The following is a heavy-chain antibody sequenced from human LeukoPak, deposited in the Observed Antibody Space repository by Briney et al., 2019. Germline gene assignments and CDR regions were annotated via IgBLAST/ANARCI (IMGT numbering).Heavy chain of an antibody. D-gene: IGHD3-10*01. Sequence: GASVKVSCTASGYTFTSYAMHWVRQAPGQRLEWMGWINAGNGNTKYSQKFQGRVTITRDTSASTAYMELSSLRSEDTAVYYCARAYYGLINWFDPWGQGTLVTVSS. CDR2: INAGNGNT. CDR1: GYTFTSYA. V-gene: IGHV1-3*01. J-gene: IGHJ5*02. CDR3: ARAYYGLINWFDP.